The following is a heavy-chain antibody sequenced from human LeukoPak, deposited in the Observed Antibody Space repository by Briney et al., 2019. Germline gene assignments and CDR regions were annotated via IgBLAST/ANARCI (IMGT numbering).Heavy chain of an antibody. J-gene: IGHJ4*02. Sequence: QSGGSLRLSCAASGFTFSSYGMHWVRQAPGKGLEWVAFIRYDGSNKYYADSVKGRFTISRDNSKNTLYLQMNSLRAEDTAVYYCAKDGGLYCSSTSCYDPRGFDYWGQGTLVTVSS. CDR3: AKDGGLYCSSTSCYDPRGFDY. CDR2: IRYDGSNK. CDR1: GFTFSSYG. D-gene: IGHD2-2*01. V-gene: IGHV3-30*02.